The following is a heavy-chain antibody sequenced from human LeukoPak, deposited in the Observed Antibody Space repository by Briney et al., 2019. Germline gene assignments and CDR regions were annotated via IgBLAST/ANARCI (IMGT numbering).Heavy chain of an antibody. CDR3: ARHLADYYDSSGSFDY. J-gene: IGHJ4*02. D-gene: IGHD3-22*01. V-gene: IGHV4-39*01. Sequence: PSETLSLTCTVSGGSIGSSSYYWGWIRQPPGKGLEWIGSIYYSGSTYYNPSLKSRVTISVDTSKNQFSLELSSVTAADTAVYYCARHLADYYDSSGSFDYWGQGTLVTVSS. CDR1: GGSIGSSSYY. CDR2: IYYSGST.